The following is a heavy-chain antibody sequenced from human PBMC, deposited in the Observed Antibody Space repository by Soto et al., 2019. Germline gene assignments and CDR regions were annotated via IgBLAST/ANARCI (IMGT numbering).Heavy chain of an antibody. CDR2: ISYDGSNK. V-gene: IGHV3-30*18. CDR3: AKTKPPVAGSPALFDY. D-gene: IGHD6-19*01. CDR1: GFTFSSYG. Sequence: GGSLRLSCAASGFTFSSYGMHWVRQAPGKGLEWVAVISYDGSNKYYADSVKGRFTISRDNSKNTLYLQMNSLRAEDTAVYYCAKTKPPVAGSPALFDYWGQGTLVTVSS. J-gene: IGHJ4*02.